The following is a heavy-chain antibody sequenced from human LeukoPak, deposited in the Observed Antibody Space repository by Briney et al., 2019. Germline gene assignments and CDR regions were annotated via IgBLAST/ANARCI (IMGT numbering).Heavy chain of an antibody. V-gene: IGHV3-7*01. CDR1: GFTFSDYW. CDR2: IKYDGSDK. CDR3: ARDVPYGATTLDY. J-gene: IGHJ4*02. Sequence: PGGSLRLSCAASGFTFSDYWMTWVRQAPGKGLEWVASIKYDGSDKNYVDSVKGRFTISRDNAKNSLDLQMNSLRAEDTAVYYCARDVPYGATTLDYWGQGTLVTVSS. D-gene: IGHD4/OR15-4a*01.